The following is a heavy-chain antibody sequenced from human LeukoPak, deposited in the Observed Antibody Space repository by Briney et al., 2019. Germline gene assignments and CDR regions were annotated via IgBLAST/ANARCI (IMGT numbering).Heavy chain of an antibody. CDR2: IYYSGST. CDR1: GGSISSSSYY. CDR3: ASSGSLTTADY. Sequence: SETLSLTCTVSGGSISSSSYYWGWIRQPPGKGLGWIGSIYYSGSTYYNPSLKSRVTISVDTPKNQSSLKLSSVTAADTAVYYCASSGSLTTADYWGQGTMVTVSS. V-gene: IGHV4-39*01. J-gene: IGHJ4*02. D-gene: IGHD4/OR15-4a*01.